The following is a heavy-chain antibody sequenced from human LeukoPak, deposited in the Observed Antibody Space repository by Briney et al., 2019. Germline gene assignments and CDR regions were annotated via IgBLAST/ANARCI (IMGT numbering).Heavy chain of an antibody. CDR3: ARRIAAAAAPYYFDY. V-gene: IGHV3-21*01. CDR1: GFSFSTYS. Sequence: GGSLRLSCAASGFSFSTYSMNWVRQAPGQGLEWVSSITSSSDIIFYADSVKGRFTISRDNARNSLYLQMNSLRGEDTAVYYCARRIAAAAAPYYFDYWGQGTLVTVSS. J-gene: IGHJ4*02. CDR2: ITSSSDII. D-gene: IGHD6-13*01.